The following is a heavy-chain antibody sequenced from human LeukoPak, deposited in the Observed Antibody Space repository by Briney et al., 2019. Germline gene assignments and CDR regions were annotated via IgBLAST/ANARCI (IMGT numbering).Heavy chain of an antibody. Sequence: SETLSLTCTVSGGSVSSGSYYWSWIRQPPGKGLEWIGYIYYSGSTNYNPSLKSRVTISVDTSKNQFSLKLSSVTAADTAVYYCARWEKNFDYWGQGTLVTVSS. CDR1: GGSVSSGSYY. CDR2: IYYSGST. D-gene: IGHD1-26*01. V-gene: IGHV4-61*01. J-gene: IGHJ4*02. CDR3: ARWEKNFDY.